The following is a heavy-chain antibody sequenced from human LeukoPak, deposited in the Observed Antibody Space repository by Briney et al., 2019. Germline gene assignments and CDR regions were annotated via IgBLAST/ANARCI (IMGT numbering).Heavy chain of an antibody. J-gene: IGHJ4*02. V-gene: IGHV3-7*03. Sequence: GGSLRLSCAASGFTFSSYWMSWVRQAPGKGLEWVANIKQDGSEKYYVDSVKGRFTISRDNAKNSLYLQMNSLRAEDTAVYYCARDGGEYYDIVTGYYPLDYWGQGTLVTVSS. CDR3: ARDGGEYYDIVTGYYPLDY. CDR2: IKQDGSEK. D-gene: IGHD3-9*01. CDR1: GFTFSSYW.